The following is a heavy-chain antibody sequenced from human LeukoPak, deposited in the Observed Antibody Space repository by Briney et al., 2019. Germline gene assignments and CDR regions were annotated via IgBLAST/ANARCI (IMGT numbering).Heavy chain of an antibody. V-gene: IGHV1-46*01. D-gene: IGHD3-9*01. Sequence: ASVKVYCKASGYTFTSYYVHWVRQAPGQGLEWMGIINPSGGYTGYAQKFQGRVTMTRDTSTSTVYMELSSLRSEDTAVYYCARDLGSDILTGYKKYYFDYWGQGTLVTVAS. CDR2: INPSGGYT. CDR3: ARDLGSDILTGYKKYYFDY. J-gene: IGHJ4*02. CDR1: GYTFTSYY.